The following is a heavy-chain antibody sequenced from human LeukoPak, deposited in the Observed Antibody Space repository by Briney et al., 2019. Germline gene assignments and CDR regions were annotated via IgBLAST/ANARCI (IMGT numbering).Heavy chain of an antibody. CDR2: IYTSGST. Sequence: SETLSLTCTVSGGSMSTYSWSWIRQPAGKGLEWIGRIYTSGSTNYNPSLKSRVTISVDTSKNQFSLKLSSVTAADTAVYYCARAYRGELSLGAFDIWGQGTMVTVSS. D-gene: IGHD3-16*02. J-gene: IGHJ3*02. V-gene: IGHV4-4*07. CDR1: GGSMSTYS. CDR3: ARAYRGELSLGAFDI.